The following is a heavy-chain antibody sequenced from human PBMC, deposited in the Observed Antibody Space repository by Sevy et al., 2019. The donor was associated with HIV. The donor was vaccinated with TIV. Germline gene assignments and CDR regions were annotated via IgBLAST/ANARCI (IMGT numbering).Heavy chain of an antibody. J-gene: IGHJ4*02. V-gene: IGHV3-7*01. CDR2: IKQDGSER. D-gene: IGHD6-25*01. Sequence: GGSLRLSCAASGFTFSSYWMSWVRQAPGKGLEWVANIKQDGSERYYLDSVKGRFTISRDNAKNSLYLEMDSLRAEDTAVYYCARGGQRFDYWGQGTLVTVSS. CDR3: ARGGQRFDY. CDR1: GFTFSSYW.